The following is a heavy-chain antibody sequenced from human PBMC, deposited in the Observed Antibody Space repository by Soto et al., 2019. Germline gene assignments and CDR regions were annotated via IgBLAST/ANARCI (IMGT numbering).Heavy chain of an antibody. D-gene: IGHD6-19*01. Sequence: LSLTCTVSGGSISSGDYYWSWIRQPPGKGLEWIGYIYYSGSTYYNPSLKSRVTISVDTSKNQFSLELSSVTAADTAVYYCARGLITGSHYSGGWYYFDSWGQGTQVTVSS. V-gene: IGHV4-30-4*01. CDR2: IYYSGST. CDR1: GGSISSGDYY. CDR3: ARGLITGSHYSGGWYYFDS. J-gene: IGHJ4*02.